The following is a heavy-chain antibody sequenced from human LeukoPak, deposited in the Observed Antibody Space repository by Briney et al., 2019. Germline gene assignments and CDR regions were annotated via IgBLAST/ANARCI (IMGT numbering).Heavy chain of an antibody. J-gene: IGHJ4*02. CDR3: ARGAARMVEMATIISFEY. CDR2: ISGSGGST. CDR1: GFTFSSYG. V-gene: IGHV3-23*01. Sequence: GGSLRLSCAASGFTFSSYGMRGVRQAPGKGLEWGSAISGSGGSTYYADSVKGRFTISRDNSKNTLYLQMNSLRAEDTAVYYCARGAARMVEMATIISFEYWGQGTLVTVSS. D-gene: IGHD5-24*01.